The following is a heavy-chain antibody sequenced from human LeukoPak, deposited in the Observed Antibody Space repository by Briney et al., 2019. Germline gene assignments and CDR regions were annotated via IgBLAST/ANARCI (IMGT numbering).Heavy chain of an antibody. CDR1: GYTFTSYG. Sequence: GASVKVSCKASGYTFTSYGIRWVRQAPGQGLEWMGWISAYNGNTNYAQKLQGRVTMTTDTSTSTAYMELRSLRSDDTAVYYCARDLNPYYGSGSYNYWGQGTLVTVSS. J-gene: IGHJ4*02. V-gene: IGHV1-18*01. CDR2: ISAYNGNT. D-gene: IGHD3-10*01. CDR3: ARDLNPYYGSGSYNY.